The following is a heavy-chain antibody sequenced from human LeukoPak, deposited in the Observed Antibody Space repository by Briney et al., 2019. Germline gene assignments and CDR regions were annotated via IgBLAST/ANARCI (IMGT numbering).Heavy chain of an antibody. CDR2: IRYDGSNK. V-gene: IGHV3-30*02. Sequence: GGSLRLSCAASGFTFSSYGIHWVRQAPGKGLEWVAFIRYDGSNKYYADSVKGRFTISRDNSKNTLYLQMNSLKTEDTAVYYCTTEIDWGQGTLVTVSS. J-gene: IGHJ4*02. CDR1: GFTFSSYG. CDR3: TTEID.